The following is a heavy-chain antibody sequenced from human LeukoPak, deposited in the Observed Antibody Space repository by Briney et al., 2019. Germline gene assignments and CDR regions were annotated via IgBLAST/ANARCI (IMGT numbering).Heavy chain of an antibody. D-gene: IGHD1-26*01. V-gene: IGHV3-30-3*01. CDR2: ISYDGSNK. J-gene: IGHJ4*02. Sequence: GGSLRLSCAASGFTFSSYAMHWVRQAPGKGLEWVAVISYDGSNKYYADSVKGRFTISRDNSKNTLYLQMNSLRAEDTAVYYCAREWELTEFDYWGQGTLVTASS. CDR3: AREWELTEFDY. CDR1: GFTFSSYA.